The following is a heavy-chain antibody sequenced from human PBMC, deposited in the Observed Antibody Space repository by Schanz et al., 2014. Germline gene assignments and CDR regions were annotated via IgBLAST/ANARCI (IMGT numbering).Heavy chain of an antibody. D-gene: IGHD3-3*01. CDR3: ARADSRDSWSGYYTRFDY. CDR1: GFAFRSYA. J-gene: IGHJ4*02. V-gene: IGHV3-30-3*01. CDR2: ISHDGNNK. Sequence: QAQLVESGGGVVQPGRSLRLSCAASGFAFRSYAMHWVRQAPGKGLEWAALISHDGNNKHYVDSVEGRFTISRDNSKSTVCMELRSLRSDDTAVYYCARADSRDSWSGYYTRFDYWGKGTLVTVSS.